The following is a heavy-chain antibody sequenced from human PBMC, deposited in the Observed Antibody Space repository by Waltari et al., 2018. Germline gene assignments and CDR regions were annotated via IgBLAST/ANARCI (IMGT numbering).Heavy chain of an antibody. V-gene: IGHV4-59*01. Sequence: QVQLQESGPGLVKPSETLSLTCTVSGGSMNGYFWHWIRQPPGKGLEGIGYIYYSGSTDYDPSLKSRVTISVDTSKNQFSLRLTSVTSADTAFYYCAREIYGGNSRPFDFWGQGALVTVSS. CDR1: GGSMNGYF. D-gene: IGHD2-21*02. CDR2: IYYSGST. J-gene: IGHJ4*02. CDR3: AREIYGGNSRPFDF.